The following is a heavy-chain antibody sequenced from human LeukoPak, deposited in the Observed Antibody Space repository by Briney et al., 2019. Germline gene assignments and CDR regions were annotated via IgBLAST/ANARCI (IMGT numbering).Heavy chain of an antibody. V-gene: IGHV4-59*01. D-gene: IGHD3-10*01. J-gene: IGHJ4*02. Sequence: SETLSLTCTVSGGSISSYYWSWIRQPPGKGLEWIGYIYYSGSTNHNPSLKSRVTISVGTSKNQFSLKLSSVTAADTAVYYCARSYYYGSGSGPLFDYWGQGTLVTVSS. CDR1: GGSISSYY. CDR3: ARSYYYGSGSGPLFDY. CDR2: IYYSGST.